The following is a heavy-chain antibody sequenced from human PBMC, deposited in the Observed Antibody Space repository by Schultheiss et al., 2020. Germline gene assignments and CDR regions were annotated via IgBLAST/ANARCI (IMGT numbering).Heavy chain of an antibody. CDR2: INPNSGKT. J-gene: IGHJ6*02. CDR3: AREVDGMDV. Sequence: ASVKVSCKASGYTFTGYYMHWVRQAPGQGLEWMGWINPNSGKTGYAQKFQGRVTMTRNTSISTAYMELSSVRSEDTAVYYCAREVDGMDVWGQGTTVTVSS. V-gene: IGHV1-8*02. CDR1: GYTFTGYY. D-gene: IGHD2-15*01.